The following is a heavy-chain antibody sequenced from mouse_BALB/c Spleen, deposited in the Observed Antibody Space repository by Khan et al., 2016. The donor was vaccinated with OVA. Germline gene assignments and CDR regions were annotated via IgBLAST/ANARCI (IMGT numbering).Heavy chain of an antibody. V-gene: IGHV1-69*02. D-gene: IGHD1-1*01. J-gene: IGHJ4*01. CDR3: TRHGSSYDAMDY. CDR1: GYTFTNYW. Sequence: VQLQQSGAELVRPGASVKLSCKASGYTFTNYWINWVKQRPGQGLEWIGNIYPSDSYTDYNQKFKDKATLTVDKSSSTAYMQLSSPTSEYSAVYYCTRHGSSYDAMDYWGQGTSVTVSS. CDR2: IYPSDSYT.